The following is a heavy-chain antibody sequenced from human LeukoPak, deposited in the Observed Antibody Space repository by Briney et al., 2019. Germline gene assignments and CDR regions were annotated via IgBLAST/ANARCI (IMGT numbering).Heavy chain of an antibody. V-gene: IGHV1-18*01. J-gene: IGHJ4*02. Sequence: ASVKVSCKASGYTFTSYGISWVRQAPGQGLEWMGWISAYNGNTNYAQKLQGRVTKTTDTSTSTAYMELRSLRSDDTALYYCARVRGYYDSSGPRDYWGQGTLVTVSS. D-gene: IGHD3-22*01. CDR2: ISAYNGNT. CDR1: GYTFTSYG. CDR3: ARVRGYYDSSGPRDY.